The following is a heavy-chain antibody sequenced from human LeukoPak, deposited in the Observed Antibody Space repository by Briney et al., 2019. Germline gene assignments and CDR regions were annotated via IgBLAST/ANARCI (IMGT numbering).Heavy chain of an antibody. D-gene: IGHD1-26*01. CDR3: VRDSFSGNY. CDR1: GFTFSNYW. Sequence: PGGSLRLSCAASGFTFSNYWMHWVRQAPGKGLLWVPRINTDGSSTAYADSVKGRFTISRDNAKNTVYLQMTSLRVEDTAVYYCVRDSFSGNYWGQGTLVTVSS. V-gene: IGHV3-74*01. CDR2: INTDGSST. J-gene: IGHJ4*02.